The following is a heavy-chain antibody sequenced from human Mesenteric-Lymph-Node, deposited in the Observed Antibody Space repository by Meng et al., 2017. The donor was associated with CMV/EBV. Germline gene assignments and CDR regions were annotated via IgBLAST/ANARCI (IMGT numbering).Heavy chain of an antibody. D-gene: IGHD3-10*01. CDR3: TRLGFGYYYGSGSYGGMDV. Sequence: ASVKVSCKASGYTFTGYYMHWVRQAPGQGLEWMGWINPNSGGTNYAQKFQGRVTMTRDTSISTAYMELSRLRSDDTAVYYCTRLGFGYYYGSGSYGGMDVWGQGTTVTVSS. V-gene: IGHV1-2*02. CDR1: GYTFTGYY. CDR2: INPNSGGT. J-gene: IGHJ6*02.